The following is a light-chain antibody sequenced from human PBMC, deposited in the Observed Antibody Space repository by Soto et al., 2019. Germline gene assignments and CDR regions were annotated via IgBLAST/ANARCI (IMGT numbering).Light chain of an antibody. CDR3: SSYTTSSTVV. CDR2: EVS. Sequence: QSALTQPAPVSGSPGQSITISCSGTRSDVGAYKYVSWYQQHPGKAPKLIIYEVSNRPSGVSNRFSGSKSVNTASLIISGLQAEDEADYYCSSYTTSSTVVFGGGTKLTVL. CDR1: RSDVGAYKY. V-gene: IGLV2-14*01. J-gene: IGLJ2*01.